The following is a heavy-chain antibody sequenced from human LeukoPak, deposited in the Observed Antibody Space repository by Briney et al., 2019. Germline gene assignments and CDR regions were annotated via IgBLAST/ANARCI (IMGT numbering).Heavy chain of an antibody. CDR3: ARVGSSIYAVGYYYYYMDV. CDR2: IIPIFGTA. V-gene: IGHV1-69*05. D-gene: IGHD3-3*02. Sequence: ASVKVSCKASGGTFSSYDVSWVRQAPGQGLEWMGGIIPIFGTANYAQKFQGRVTITTDESTSTAYMELSSLRSEDTAVYYCARVGSSIYAVGYYYYYMDVWGKGTTVTVSS. J-gene: IGHJ6*03. CDR1: GGTFSSYD.